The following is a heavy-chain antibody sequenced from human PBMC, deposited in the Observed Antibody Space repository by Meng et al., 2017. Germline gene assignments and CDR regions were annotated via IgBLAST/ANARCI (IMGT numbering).Heavy chain of an antibody. CDR1: GFTFSSYA. V-gene: IGHV3-23*01. CDR3: AGKPGYNYGLS. J-gene: IGHJ4*02. D-gene: IGHD5-18*01. Sequence: GGSLRLSCAASGFTFSSYAMTWVRQAPGKGLEWVSIISGSDGSTYYADSVKGRFTISRDNSKNTLYLQMNSLRAEDTAVYYCAGKPGYNYGLSWGQGTLVTVSS. CDR2: ISGSDGST.